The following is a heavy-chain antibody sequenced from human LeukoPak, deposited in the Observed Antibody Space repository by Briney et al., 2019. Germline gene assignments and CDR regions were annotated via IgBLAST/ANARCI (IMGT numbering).Heavy chain of an antibody. CDR3: ARDSSSSSWYSPFDY. CDR1: GGTFSSYA. J-gene: IGHJ4*02. D-gene: IGHD6-13*01. V-gene: IGHV1-18*01. CDR2: ISAYNGNT. Sequence: ASVKVSCKASGGTFSSYAISWVRQAPGQGLEWMGWISAYNGNTNYAQKLQGRVTMTTDTSTSTAYMELRSLRSDDTAVYYCARDSSSSSWYSPFDYWGQGTLVTVSS.